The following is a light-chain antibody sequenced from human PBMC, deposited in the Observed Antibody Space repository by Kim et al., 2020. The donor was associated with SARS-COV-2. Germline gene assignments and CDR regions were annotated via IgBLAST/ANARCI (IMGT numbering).Light chain of an antibody. CDR3: QVWDSSSDHVV. CDR2: YDS. J-gene: IGLJ2*01. CDR1: NIGIRS. V-gene: IGLV3-21*04. Sequence: GKAARIPCGGNNIGIRSVRWYQQKPGRARVLVFYYDSDRPSGIPERFSGSNSGNTATLTISRVEAGDEADYYCQVWDSSSDHVVFGGGTQLTVL.